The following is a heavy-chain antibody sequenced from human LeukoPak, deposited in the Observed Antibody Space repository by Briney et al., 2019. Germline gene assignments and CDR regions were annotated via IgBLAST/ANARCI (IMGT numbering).Heavy chain of an antibody. CDR2: ISAYNGNT. Sequence: ASVKVSCKASGYTFTSYGISWVRQAPGHGLEWMGWISAYNGNTNYAQKLQGRVTMTTDTSTSTAYMELRSLRSDDTAVYYCARVVSGYYYDSSGPPDYWGQGTLVTVSS. CDR3: ARVVSGYYYDSSGPPDY. J-gene: IGHJ4*02. D-gene: IGHD3-22*01. V-gene: IGHV1-18*01. CDR1: GYTFTSYG.